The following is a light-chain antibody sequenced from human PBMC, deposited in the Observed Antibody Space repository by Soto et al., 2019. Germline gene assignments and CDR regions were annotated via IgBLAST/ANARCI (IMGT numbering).Light chain of an antibody. CDR3: QQYYSYPIT. CDR2: AAS. Sequence: AILVTLSPSSFSASPGDRVTITCRASQGISSYLAWYQQKPGKAPKLLIYAASTLQSGVPSRFSGSGSGTDFTLTISCLQSEDFATYYCQQYYSYPITFGQGTRLEIK. CDR1: QGISSY. V-gene: IGKV1-8*01. J-gene: IGKJ5*01.